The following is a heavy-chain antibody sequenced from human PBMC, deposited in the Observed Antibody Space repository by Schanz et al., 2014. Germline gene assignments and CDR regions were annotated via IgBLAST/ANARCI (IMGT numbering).Heavy chain of an antibody. CDR1: GFTFNSYA. CDR3: AKGMGYCSGGTCYGYYYYGLDV. CDR2: ISHSGGSK. V-gene: IGHV3-23*01. Sequence: DVQLLASGGGLVQPGGSLRLSCAASGFTFNSYAMTWVRQAPGKGLEWVSSISHSGGSKYYADSVKGRFTISRDNSENTLYLQMDSLSADDTAVVYCAKGMGYCSGGTCYGYYYYGLDVWGQGTTVTVSS. D-gene: IGHD2-15*01. J-gene: IGHJ6*02.